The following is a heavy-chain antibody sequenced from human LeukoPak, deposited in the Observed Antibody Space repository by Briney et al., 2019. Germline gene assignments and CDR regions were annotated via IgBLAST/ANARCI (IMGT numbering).Heavy chain of an antibody. CDR1: GGSFSGYY. CDR2: INHSGST. CDR3: ARGSLYCGGDCYGPDY. V-gene: IGHV4-34*01. J-gene: IGHJ4*02. Sequence: PSETLSLTCAVYGGSFSGYYWSWIRQPPGKGLEWIGEINHSGSTNYNPSLKSRVTISVDTSKNQFSLKLSSVTAADTAVCYCARGSLYCGGDCYGPDYWGQGTLVTVSS. D-gene: IGHD2-21*02.